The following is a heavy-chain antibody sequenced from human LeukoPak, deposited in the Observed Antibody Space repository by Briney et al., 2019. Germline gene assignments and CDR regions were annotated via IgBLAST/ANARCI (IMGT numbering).Heavy chain of an antibody. CDR1: GFTFSSYE. D-gene: IGHD2-2*01. J-gene: IGHJ6*02. CDR2: ISSSGSTI. V-gene: IGHV3-48*03. CDR3: ARDLNVVVPDYGMDV. Sequence: PGGSLRLSCAASGFTFSSYEMNWVRQAPGKGLEWVSYISSSGSTIYYADSVKGRFTISRDNAKNSLYLQMNSPRAEDTAVYYCARDLNVVVPDYGMDVWGQGTTVTVSS.